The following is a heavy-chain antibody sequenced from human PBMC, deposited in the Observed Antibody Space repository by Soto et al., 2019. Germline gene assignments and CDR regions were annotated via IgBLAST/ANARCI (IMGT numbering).Heavy chain of an antibody. CDR1: GFTFSSYA. V-gene: IGHV3-30-3*01. CDR3: ARDPTRYYYDSSPQAAFDI. Sequence: PGGSLRPSCAASGFTFSSYAMHWVRQAPGKGLEWVAVISYDGSNKYYADSVKGRFTISRDNSKNTLYLQMNSLRAEDTAVYYCARDPTRYYYDSSPQAAFDIWGQGTMVTVSS. J-gene: IGHJ3*02. CDR2: ISYDGSNK. D-gene: IGHD3-22*01.